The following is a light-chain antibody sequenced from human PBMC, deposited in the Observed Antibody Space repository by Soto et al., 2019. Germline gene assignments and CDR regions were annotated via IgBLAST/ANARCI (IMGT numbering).Light chain of an antibody. J-gene: IGLJ2*01. CDR1: SGHSSYA. CDR3: QTWGTGIQV. V-gene: IGLV4-69*01. CDR2: LNSDGSH. Sequence: QPVLTQSPSASASLGASVKLTCTLSSGHSSYAIAWHQQRPEKGPRYLMKLNSDGSHSKGDGIPDRFSGSSSGAERYLTISSLQSEDEADYYCQTWGTGIQVFGGGTQVTVL.